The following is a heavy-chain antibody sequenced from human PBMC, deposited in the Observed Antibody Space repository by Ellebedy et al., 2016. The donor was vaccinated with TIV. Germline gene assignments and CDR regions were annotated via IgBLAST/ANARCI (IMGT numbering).Heavy chain of an antibody. Sequence: SETLSLTXTVSGDSVTIYYWHWIRQAQGKGLEWFGYVHSSGATSYNPALRSRLSMSMDTSKNQFSLMLTSLTTADTAVYYCAREYSSFEHWGQGTLVTVSS. CDR3: AREYSSFEH. CDR2: VHSSGAT. D-gene: IGHD2-21*01. CDR1: GDSVTIYY. V-gene: IGHV4-59*02. J-gene: IGHJ4*02.